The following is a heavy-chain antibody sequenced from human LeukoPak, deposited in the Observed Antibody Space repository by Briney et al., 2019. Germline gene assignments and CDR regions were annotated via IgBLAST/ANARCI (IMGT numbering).Heavy chain of an antibody. D-gene: IGHD3-9*01. Sequence: GGSLRLSCAASGFTFSSYAMSWVRQASGKGLECVSAISGRGVSTYYADSVKGRFTISRDNSKNTLYLQMNSLRAEDTAVYYCAKAFLGLTGKSPYYYYYMDVWGKGTTVTVSS. CDR3: AKAFLGLTGKSPYYYYYMDV. J-gene: IGHJ6*03. CDR2: ISGRGVST. CDR1: GFTFSSYA. V-gene: IGHV3-23*01.